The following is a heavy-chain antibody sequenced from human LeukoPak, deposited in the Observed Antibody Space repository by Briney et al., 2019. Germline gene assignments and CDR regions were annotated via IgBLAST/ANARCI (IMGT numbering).Heavy chain of an antibody. V-gene: IGHV1-2*05. Sequence: GASVKVSCKASGYTFTGYYMHWVRQAPGQGLEWMGRINPNSGGTNYAQKFQGRVTMTRDTSISTAYMELSRLRSDDTVVYYCARDSLYCGGDCYPDYWGQGTLVTVSS. J-gene: IGHJ4*02. D-gene: IGHD2-21*02. CDR3: ARDSLYCGGDCYPDY. CDR1: GYTFTGYY. CDR2: INPNSGGT.